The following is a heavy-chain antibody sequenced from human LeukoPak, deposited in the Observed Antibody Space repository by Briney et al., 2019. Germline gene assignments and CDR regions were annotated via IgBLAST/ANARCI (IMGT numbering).Heavy chain of an antibody. D-gene: IGHD3-3*01. Sequence: PSETLSLTCTVSGVSISSSNYYWGWIRQPPEKGLVWIGSIYSGGSTYYNPSLKSRVTISVDTSKNQFSLKLSSVTAADTSMYYCVRFPYDFWSGYPYWGQGTLVTVSS. V-gene: IGHV4-39*01. CDR3: VRFPYDFWSGYPY. CDR2: IYSGGST. CDR1: GVSISSSNYY. J-gene: IGHJ4*02.